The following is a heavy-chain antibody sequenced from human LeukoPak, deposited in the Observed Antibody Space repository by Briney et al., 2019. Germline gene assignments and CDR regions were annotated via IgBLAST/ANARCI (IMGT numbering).Heavy chain of an antibody. CDR3: ARDAGGTTL. J-gene: IGHJ1*01. Sequence: SETLSLTCTVSGGPITSGGSHWSWIRQHPRKGLEWIGYISYSGTTYYNPSLNRRVTMSRDTSKNQFSLNLISVTGADTAIYYCARDAGGTTLWGQGSLVTVSS. CDR2: ISYSGTT. V-gene: IGHV4-31*03. D-gene: IGHD4-4*01. CDR1: GGPITSGGSH.